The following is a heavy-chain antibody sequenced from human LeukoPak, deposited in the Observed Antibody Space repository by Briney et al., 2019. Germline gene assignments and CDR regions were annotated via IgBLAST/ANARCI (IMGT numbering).Heavy chain of an antibody. Sequence: PSETLSLTCTVSGGSISSSSYYWGWIRQPPGKGLEWIGNIYYSGSTYYNPSLKSRVTISVDTSKNQFSLKLSSVTAADTAVYYCASPKWELRGFDPWGQGTLVTVSS. CDR3: ASPKWELRGFDP. V-gene: IGHV4-39*01. CDR2: IYYSGST. CDR1: GGSISSSSYY. D-gene: IGHD1-26*01. J-gene: IGHJ5*02.